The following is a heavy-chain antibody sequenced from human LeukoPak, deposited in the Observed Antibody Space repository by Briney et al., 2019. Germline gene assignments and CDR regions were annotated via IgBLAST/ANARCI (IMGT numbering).Heavy chain of an antibody. CDR2: ISSSSSTI. Sequence: GGSLRLSCAASGFTFSTYSMNWVRQAPGKGLEWVSYISSSSSTIYYADSMKGRFTISRDNAENSLYLQMNSLRAEDTAVYYCARGSTYYDSSGQVPFDYWGQGTLVTVSS. CDR1: GFTFSTYS. D-gene: IGHD3-22*01. CDR3: ARGSTYYDSSGQVPFDY. J-gene: IGHJ4*02. V-gene: IGHV3-48*01.